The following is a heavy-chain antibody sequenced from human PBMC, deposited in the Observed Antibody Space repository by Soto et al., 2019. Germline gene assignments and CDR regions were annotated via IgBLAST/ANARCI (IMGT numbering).Heavy chain of an antibody. Sequence: GGSLRLSCAASGFTFSSYAMSWVRQAPGKGLEWVSAISGSGGSTYYPDSVKGRFTISRDNSKNTLYMQMNSLRAEDTAVYYCAKGDRSGSWYSDYWGQGTLVTVS. J-gene: IGHJ4*02. V-gene: IGHV3-23*01. CDR2: ISGSGGST. CDR3: AKGDRSGSWYSDY. D-gene: IGHD6-13*01. CDR1: GFTFSSYA.